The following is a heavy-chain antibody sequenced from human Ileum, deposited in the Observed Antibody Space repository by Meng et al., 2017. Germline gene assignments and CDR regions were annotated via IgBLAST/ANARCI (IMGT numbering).Heavy chain of an antibody. CDR1: GGCFSGYY. J-gene: IGHJ4*02. CDR3: ARGWYYDYVWGSYRDHMFDY. Sequence: QVQLPQWGAGLLKPSETLSLTCAVYGGCFSGYYWSWIRQPPGKGLEWIGEINHSGSTNYNPSLKSRVTISVDTSKNQFSLKLSSVTAADTAVYYCARGWYYDYVWGSYRDHMFDYWGQGTLVTVSS. V-gene: IGHV4-34*01. CDR2: INHSGST. D-gene: IGHD3-16*02.